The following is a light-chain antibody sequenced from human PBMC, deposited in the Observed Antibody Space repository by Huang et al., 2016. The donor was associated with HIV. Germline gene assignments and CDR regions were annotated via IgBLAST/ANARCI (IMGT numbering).Light chain of an antibody. CDR2: GAS. CDR3: QQYNNWPPWT. CDR1: QSVSSN. J-gene: IGKJ1*01. V-gene: IGKV3-15*01. Sequence: EIVMTQSPGTLSVSPGERATLFCRTSQSVSSNLAWYRHTPGQAPRLLIDGASTRATGVPARFSGSVSWTEFTLTINSRQSEDFAVYYCQQYNNWPPWTFGQGTKVEIK.